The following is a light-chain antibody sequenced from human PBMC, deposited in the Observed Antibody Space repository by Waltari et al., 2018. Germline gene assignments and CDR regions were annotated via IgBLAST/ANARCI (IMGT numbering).Light chain of an antibody. V-gene: IGKV1-9*01. CDR3: QQLYSHPLT. CDR2: AAS. J-gene: IGKJ4*01. CDR1: QGISSY. Sequence: DIQLTQSPSFLSASVGDRVTITCRASQGISSYLAWYQQKPGKAPKLLIYAASTLQSGVPSRFSGCGSGTEFTLTISSLQPEDFATYYCQQLYSHPLTFGGGTKVEIK.